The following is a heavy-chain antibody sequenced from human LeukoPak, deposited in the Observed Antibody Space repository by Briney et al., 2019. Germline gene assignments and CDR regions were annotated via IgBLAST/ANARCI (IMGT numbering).Heavy chain of an antibody. Sequence: ASVKVSCKASGYTFTSYYMHWVRQAPGQGLEWMGIINPSGGSTSYAQKFQGRVTMTRDTSTSTVYMELSSLRSEDTAVYYCASDITMVRGAHKSLHYYYGMDVWGQGTTVTVSS. V-gene: IGHV1-46*01. CDR2: INPSGGST. CDR3: ASDITMVRGAHKSLHYYYGMDV. CDR1: GYTFTSYY. J-gene: IGHJ6*02. D-gene: IGHD3-10*01.